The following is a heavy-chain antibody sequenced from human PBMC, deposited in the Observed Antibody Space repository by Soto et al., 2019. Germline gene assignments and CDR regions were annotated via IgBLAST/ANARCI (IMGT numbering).Heavy chain of an antibody. J-gene: IGHJ5*02. CDR2: IKQDGFEK. V-gene: IGHV3-7*05. Sequence: GGSLRLSCAASGFTFSSYWMTWVRQAPGKGLEWVANIKQDGFEKYYVDSVKGRFTISRDNAKNSVSLKMNSLRAEDTAVYYCARWKSPRIFAEGLDPWGQGTLVTVSS. D-gene: IGHD3-3*01. CDR3: ARWKSPRIFAEGLDP. CDR1: GFTFSSYW.